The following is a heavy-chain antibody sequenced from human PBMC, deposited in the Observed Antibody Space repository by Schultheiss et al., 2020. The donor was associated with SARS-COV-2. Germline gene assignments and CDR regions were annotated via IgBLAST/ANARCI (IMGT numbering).Heavy chain of an antibody. D-gene: IGHD5-24*01. Sequence: GGSLRLSCAASGFTFSSYWMHWVRQAPGKGLVWVSRINSDGSSTSYADSVKGRFTISRDNAKNTLYLQMNSLRAEDTAVYYCASGHNPERWLQEGNAFDIWGQGTMVTVSS. CDR1: GFTFSSYW. CDR3: ASGHNPERWLQEGNAFDI. CDR2: INSDGSST. J-gene: IGHJ3*02. V-gene: IGHV3-74*01.